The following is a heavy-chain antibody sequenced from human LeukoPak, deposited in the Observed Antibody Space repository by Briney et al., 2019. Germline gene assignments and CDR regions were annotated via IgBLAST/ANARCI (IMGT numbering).Heavy chain of an antibody. V-gene: IGHV6-1*01. J-gene: IGHJ4*02. D-gene: IGHD1-26*01. CDR2: TYYRSKWYN. Sequence: SQTLSLTCAISGDSVSSNSAAWNWIRQSPSRGLEWLVRTYYRSKWYNDYAVSVKSRITINPDTSKNQFSLQLNSVTPEDTAVYYCARGTRIVGATYFDYWGQGTLVTVSS. CDR3: ARGTRIVGATYFDY. CDR1: GDSVSSNSAA.